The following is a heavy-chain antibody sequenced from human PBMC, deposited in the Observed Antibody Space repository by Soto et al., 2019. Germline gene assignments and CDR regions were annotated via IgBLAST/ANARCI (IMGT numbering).Heavy chain of an antibody. CDR2: ISGSGGST. V-gene: IGHV3-23*01. CDR1: GFTFSSYA. D-gene: IGHD3-10*01. J-gene: IGHJ4*02. CDR3: AKDKNYYYGSGSFH. Sequence: LRLSCAASGFTFSSYAMSWVRQAPGKGLEWVSAISGSGGSTYYADSVKGRFTISRDNPKNTLYLQMNSLRAEDTAVYYCAKDKNYYYGSGSFHWGQRTLVTVS.